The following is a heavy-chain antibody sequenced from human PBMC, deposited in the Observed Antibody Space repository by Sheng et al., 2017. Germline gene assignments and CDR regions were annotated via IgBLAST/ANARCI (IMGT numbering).Heavy chain of an antibody. J-gene: IGHJ4*02. CDR3: ARDLRGMSNHFDN. D-gene: IGHD6-13*01. V-gene: IGHV1-69*13. Sequence: QVQLVQSGAEVKKPGSSVKVSCKSSGGTFSSFVIGWVRQAPGQRLEWLGRMVVILNSSKYAQKFRGRVTFTADEATNTAYMELGSLTSADTAVYYCARDLRGMSNHFDNWGQGTLVTVSS. CDR2: MVVILNSS. CDR1: GGTFSSFV.